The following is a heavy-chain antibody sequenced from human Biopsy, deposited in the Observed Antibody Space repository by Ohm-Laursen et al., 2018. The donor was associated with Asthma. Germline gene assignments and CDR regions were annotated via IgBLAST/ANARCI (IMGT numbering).Heavy chain of an antibody. V-gene: IGHV3-11*01. CDR3: ARVLESSSRGPFYFFALDV. J-gene: IGHJ6*02. CDR1: GFSFRDYF. CDR2: ISASGSTK. D-gene: IGHD6-13*01. Sequence: GSLRLSCAASGFSFRDYFMTWMRQAPGKGLEWVASISASGSTKYPSESVQGRSTISRDNAQNLLILEMDSLRADDTGIYYCARVLESSSRGPFYFFALDVWGQGTPVAVS.